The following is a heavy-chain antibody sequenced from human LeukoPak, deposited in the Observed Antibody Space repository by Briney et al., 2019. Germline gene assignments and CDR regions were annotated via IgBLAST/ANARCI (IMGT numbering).Heavy chain of an antibody. CDR3: ASSSSGWYRPYYYYGMDV. V-gene: IGHV4-59*08. CDR2: IYYSGST. J-gene: IGHJ6*02. Sequence: SETLSLTCTVSGDSISGYYWSWIRQPPGKGLEWIGYIYYSGSTNYNPSLKSRVTISVDTSKNQFSLKLSSVTAADTAVYYCASSSSGWYRPYYYYGMDVWGQGTTVTVSS. CDR1: GDSISGYY. D-gene: IGHD6-19*01.